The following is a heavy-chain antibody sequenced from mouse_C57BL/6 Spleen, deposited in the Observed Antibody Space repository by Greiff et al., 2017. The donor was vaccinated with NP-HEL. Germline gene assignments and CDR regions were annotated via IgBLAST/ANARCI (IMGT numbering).Heavy chain of an antibody. J-gene: IGHJ1*03. Sequence: EVNVVESGAELVRPGASVKLSCTASGFNIKDYYMHWVKQRPEQGLEWIGRIDPEDGDTEYAPKFQGKATMTADTSSNTAYLQLSSLTSEDTAVYYCTTNYYGGARYFDVWGTGTTVTVSS. CDR3: TTNYYGGARYFDV. CDR2: IDPEDGDT. CDR1: GFNIKDYY. D-gene: IGHD1-1*01. V-gene: IGHV14-1*01.